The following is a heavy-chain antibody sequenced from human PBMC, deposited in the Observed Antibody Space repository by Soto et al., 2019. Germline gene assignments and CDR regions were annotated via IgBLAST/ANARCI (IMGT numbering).Heavy chain of an antibody. J-gene: IGHJ6*02. CDR1: GCAISSTVYY. V-gene: IGHV4-39*01. CDR3: ARHGAYSTSVYYYYGMDV. CDR2: SNYGGPT. Sequence: SESLTLPCAVSGCAISSTVYYWGWIRQPPGKGLEWIGSSNYGGPTYYSPSLQSRVTISLDTAKNHFSLNLRSVTAADTAVYYCARHGAYSTSVYYYYGMDVWGQGTTVTVSS. D-gene: IGHD6-13*01.